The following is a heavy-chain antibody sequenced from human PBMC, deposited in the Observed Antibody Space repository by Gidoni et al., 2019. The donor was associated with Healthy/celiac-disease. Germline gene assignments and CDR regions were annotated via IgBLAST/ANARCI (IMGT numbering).Heavy chain of an antibody. CDR2: ISAYNGNT. J-gene: IGHJ4*02. Sequence: QVQLVQSGAEVKKPGASVKVSCKASGYTFTSYGISWVLQAPGQGLEWMGWISAYNGNTNYAQKLQGRVTMTTDTSTSTAYMELRSLRSDDTAVYYCARDQASYDFWSGRNFDYWGQGTLVTVSS. V-gene: IGHV1-18*01. D-gene: IGHD3-3*01. CDR3: ARDQASYDFWSGRNFDY. CDR1: GYTFTSYG.